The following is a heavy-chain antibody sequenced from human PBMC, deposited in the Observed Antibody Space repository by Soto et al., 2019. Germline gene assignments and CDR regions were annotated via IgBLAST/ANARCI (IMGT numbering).Heavy chain of an antibody. CDR2: ISSRDSTI. Sequence: GGSLRLSCAASGSSFSDYYMSWIRQAPGKGLEWVSHISSRDSTIYYADSVKGRFTISRDNAKNSLYLQMNSLRAEDTAVYYCARGIYSSSSVFSAYYYGMDVWGQGTTVTVSS. CDR1: GSSFSDYY. J-gene: IGHJ6*02. V-gene: IGHV3-11*01. CDR3: ARGIYSSSSVFSAYYYGMDV. D-gene: IGHD6-6*01.